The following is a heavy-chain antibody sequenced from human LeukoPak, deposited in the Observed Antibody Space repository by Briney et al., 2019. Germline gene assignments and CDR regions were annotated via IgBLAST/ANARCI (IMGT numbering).Heavy chain of an antibody. CDR2: ISYDGTNK. J-gene: IGHJ4*02. D-gene: IGHD3-3*01. Sequence: GGSLRLSCAASGFTFSSYAMYWVRQAPGKGLEWVAVISYDGTNKYYADSVKGRFTISRDNSRNTLYLQMNSLRAEDTAVYYCARDRGRFLEWLTYPLDYWGQGTLVTVSA. V-gene: IGHV3-30-3*01. CDR1: GFTFSSYA. CDR3: ARDRGRFLEWLTYPLDY.